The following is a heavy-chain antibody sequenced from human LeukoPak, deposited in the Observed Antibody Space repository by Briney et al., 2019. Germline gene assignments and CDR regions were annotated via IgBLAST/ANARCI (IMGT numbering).Heavy chain of an antibody. CDR3: ARGIWYGSGSPPFDY. Sequence: ASVKVSCKASGYTFTGYYVHWVRQAPGQGLEWMGWINPNSGATNYAQKFQGRITKARDTSISTAYMELSRLRSDDTAVYYCARGIWYGSGSPPFDYWGQGTLVTVSS. D-gene: IGHD3-10*01. CDR2: INPNSGAT. V-gene: IGHV1-2*02. CDR1: GYTFTGYY. J-gene: IGHJ4*02.